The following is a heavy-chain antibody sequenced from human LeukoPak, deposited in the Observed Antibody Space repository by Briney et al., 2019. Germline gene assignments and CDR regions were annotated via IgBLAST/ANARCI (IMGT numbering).Heavy chain of an antibody. CDR1: GFTFSSYG. CDR2: ISGSGFST. CDR3: AKVAGTAMVHLGGGFDY. J-gene: IGHJ4*02. Sequence: SGGSLRLSCAASGFTFSSYGMSWVRQAPGKGLEWVSAISGSGFSTYYADSAKGRFTISRDNSKNTLYLQMNSLRAEDTAVYYCAKVAGTAMVHLGGGFDYWGQGTLVTVSS. D-gene: IGHD5-18*01. V-gene: IGHV3-23*01.